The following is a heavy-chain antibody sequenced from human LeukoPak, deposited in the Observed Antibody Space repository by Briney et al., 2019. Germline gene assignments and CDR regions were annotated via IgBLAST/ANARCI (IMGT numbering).Heavy chain of an antibody. CDR1: GITVSRNH. Sequence: GGSLRLSCAASGITVSRNHMSWVRQAPGKGLEWVSGIYSGGSTFDADSVKGRFTSSRDTSKNTFYLQMNSLRVEDTAVYYCEREATAPRPFSTDYYYYMDVWGKGTTVTVSS. J-gene: IGHJ6*03. CDR3: EREATAPRPFSTDYYYYMDV. V-gene: IGHV3-66*02. CDR2: IYSGGST. D-gene: IGHD6-6*01.